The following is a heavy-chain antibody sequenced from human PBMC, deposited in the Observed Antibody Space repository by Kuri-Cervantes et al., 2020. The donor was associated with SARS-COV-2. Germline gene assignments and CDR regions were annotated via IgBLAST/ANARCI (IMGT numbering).Heavy chain of an antibody. V-gene: IGHV1-58*02. CDR1: GGTFSSYA. D-gene: IGHD3-9*01. J-gene: IGHJ4*02. Sequence: SVKVSCKASGGTFSSYAISWVRQAPGQGLEWIGWIVVGSGNTNYAQKFQERVTITRDMSTSTAYMELSSLRSEDTAVYYCAAGGRYFDWLTLFYWGQGTLATVSS. CDR3: AAGGRYFDWLTLFY. CDR2: IVVGSGNT.